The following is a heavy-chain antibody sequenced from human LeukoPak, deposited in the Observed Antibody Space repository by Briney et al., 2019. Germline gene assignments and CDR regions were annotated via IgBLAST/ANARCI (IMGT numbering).Heavy chain of an antibody. Sequence: GGSLRPSCAASGFTFSSYGMHWVRQAPGKGLEWVAVIWYDGSNKYYADSVKGRFTISRDNSKNTLYLQMNSLRAEDTAVHYCARELTYYYYYMDVWGKGTTVTVSS. CDR2: IWYDGSNK. J-gene: IGHJ6*03. D-gene: IGHD2-21*02. CDR3: ARELTYYYYYMDV. CDR1: GFTFSSYG. V-gene: IGHV3-33*01.